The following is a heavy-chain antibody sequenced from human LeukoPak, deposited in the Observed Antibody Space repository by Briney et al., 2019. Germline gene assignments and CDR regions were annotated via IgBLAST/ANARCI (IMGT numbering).Heavy chain of an antibody. CDR2: IYTSGST. CDR1: GGPLSSGSYF. CDR3: ARDSSGYYYHY. J-gene: IGHJ4*02. D-gene: IGHD3-22*01. V-gene: IGHV4-61*02. Sequence: PSETLSHTCTLSGGPLSSGSYFWRWIRQPAGKGLEWIGRIYTSGSTNYNPSLKSRVTISVDTSKNQFSLKLSSVTAADTAVYYCARDSSGYYYHYWGQGTLVTVSS.